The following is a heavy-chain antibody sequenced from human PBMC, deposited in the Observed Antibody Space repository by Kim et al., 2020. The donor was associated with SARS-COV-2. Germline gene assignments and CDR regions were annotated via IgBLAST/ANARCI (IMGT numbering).Heavy chain of an antibody. D-gene: IGHD6-19*01. Sequence: GGSLRLSCAASGFTFSSYSMNWVRQAPGKGLEWVSSISSSSSYIYYADSVKGRFTISRDNAKNSLYLQMNSLRAEDTAVYYCARGLYSSGWYGNYWGQGTLVTVSS. CDR2: ISSSSSYI. J-gene: IGHJ4*02. CDR1: GFTFSSYS. CDR3: ARGLYSSGWYGNY. V-gene: IGHV3-21*01.